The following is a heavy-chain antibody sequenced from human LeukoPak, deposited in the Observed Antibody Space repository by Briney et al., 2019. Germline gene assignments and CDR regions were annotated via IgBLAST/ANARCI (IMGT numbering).Heavy chain of an antibody. CDR1: GGTFSSYA. J-gene: IGHJ5*02. CDR2: IIPILGIA. Sequence: SVKVSCKASGGTFSSYAISWVRQAPGQGLEWMGRIIPILGIANYARKFQGRVTITADKSTSTAYMELSSLRSEDTAVYYCASDPRPNGWFDPWGQGTLVTVSS. V-gene: IGHV1-69*04. D-gene: IGHD1-1*01. CDR3: ASDPRPNGWFDP.